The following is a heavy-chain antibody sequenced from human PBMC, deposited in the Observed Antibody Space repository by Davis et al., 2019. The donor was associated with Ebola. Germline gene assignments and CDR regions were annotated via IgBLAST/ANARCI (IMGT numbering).Heavy chain of an antibody. Sequence: MPSETLSLTCAVYGGSFSGYYWSWIRQPPGKGLGWIGEINHSGSTNYNPSLKSRVTISVDTSKNQFSLKLSSVTAADTAVYYCARATGMDVWGQGTTVTVSS. CDR3: ARATGMDV. J-gene: IGHJ6*02. CDR1: GGSFSGYY. CDR2: INHSGST. V-gene: IGHV4-34*01.